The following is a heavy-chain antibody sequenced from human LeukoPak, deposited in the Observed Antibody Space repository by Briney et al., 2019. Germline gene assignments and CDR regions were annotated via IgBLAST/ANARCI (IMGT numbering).Heavy chain of an antibody. V-gene: IGHV4-38-2*02. CDR3: VRYCSSTTCYTRAVDY. Sequence: SETLSLTCTVSGYSITSGYNWAWIRQPLGKVLEWIGSIYHSGSAYYNPSLKSRVTISVDTSKNQFSLKLSSVTAADTAVYHCVRYCSSTTCYTRAVDYWGQGTLVTVSS. J-gene: IGHJ4*02. CDR1: GYSITSGYN. D-gene: IGHD2-2*02. CDR2: IYHSGSA.